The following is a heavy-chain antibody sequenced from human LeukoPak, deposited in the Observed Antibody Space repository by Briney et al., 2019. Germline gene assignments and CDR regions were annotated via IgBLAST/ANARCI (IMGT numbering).Heavy chain of an antibody. V-gene: IGHV4-59*08. CDR3: ARHVNSRFGELLFLDY. J-gene: IGHJ4*02. CDR1: GGSISSYY. D-gene: IGHD3-10*01. Sequence: SETLSLTCTVSGGSISSYYWSWIRQPPGKGLEWIGYIYYSGSTNYNPSLKSRVTISVDTSKNQFSLKLSSVTAADTAVYYCARHVNSRFGELLFLDYWGQGTLVTVSS. CDR2: IYYSGST.